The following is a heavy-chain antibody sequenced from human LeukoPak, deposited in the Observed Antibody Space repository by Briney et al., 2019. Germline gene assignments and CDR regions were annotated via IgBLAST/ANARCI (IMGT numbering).Heavy chain of an antibody. CDR2: IDYSGST. CDR3: ARTPSGGSGVDY. D-gene: IGHD6-19*01. J-gene: IGHJ4*02. Sequence: SETLSLTCTVSSGSISSYYWSWIRQPPGKGLEWIGYIDYSGSTNYNPSLKSRVTISVDTSKNQFSLKVRSVIAADTAVYYCARTPSGGSGVDYWGQGTLVTVSS. V-gene: IGHV4-59*01. CDR1: SGSISSYY.